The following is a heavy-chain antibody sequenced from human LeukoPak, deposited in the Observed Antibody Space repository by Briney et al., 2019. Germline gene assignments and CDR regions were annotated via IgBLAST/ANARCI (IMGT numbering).Heavy chain of an antibody. CDR3: AKDAYYDFWSGYYIDYYGMDV. V-gene: IGHV3-23*01. D-gene: IGHD3-3*01. Sequence: PGGSLRLSCAASGFTFSSYAMSWVRQAPGKGLEWVSAISGSGGSTYYADSVKGRFTISRDNSKNTLYLQMNSLRAEDTAVYYCAKDAYYDFWSGYYIDYYGMDVWGQGTTVTVSS. J-gene: IGHJ6*02. CDR2: ISGSGGST. CDR1: GFTFSSYA.